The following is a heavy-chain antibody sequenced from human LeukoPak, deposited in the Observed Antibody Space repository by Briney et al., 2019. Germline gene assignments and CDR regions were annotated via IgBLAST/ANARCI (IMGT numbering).Heavy chain of an antibody. CDR3: ARAYYGSDYFDY. Sequence: SETLSLTCTVSGGSISSYYWSWIRQPPGKGLEWIGYVSYSGSTNYNPSLKSRVTISVDTSKNQFSLMLSSVTAADTAVYYCARAYYGSDYFDYWGQGTLVTVSS. CDR1: GGSISSYY. D-gene: IGHD3-10*01. J-gene: IGHJ4*02. CDR2: VSYSGST. V-gene: IGHV4-59*01.